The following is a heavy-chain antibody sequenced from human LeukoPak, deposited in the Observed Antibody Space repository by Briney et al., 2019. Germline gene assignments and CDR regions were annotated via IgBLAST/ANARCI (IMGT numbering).Heavy chain of an antibody. CDR1: GFSLSTSGMR. CDR3: ARTLPFYGSGSQPFDY. V-gene: IGHV2-70*04. J-gene: IGHJ4*02. D-gene: IGHD3-10*01. CDR2: IDWDDDK. Sequence: SGPALVKPTQTPTLTCTFSGFSLSTSGMRVSWIRQPPGKALEWLARIDWDDDKFYSTSLKTRLTISKDTSKNQVVLTMTNMDPVDTATYYCARTLPFYGSGSQPFDYWGQGTLVTVSS.